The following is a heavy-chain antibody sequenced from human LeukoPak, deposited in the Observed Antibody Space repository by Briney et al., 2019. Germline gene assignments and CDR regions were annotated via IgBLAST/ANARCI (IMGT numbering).Heavy chain of an antibody. CDR1: GYTLTELS. D-gene: IGHD6-6*01. CDR3: ATKSSSQHPTLDY. CDR2: FDPEDGET. Sequence: PEASVKVSCKVSGYTLTELSMHWVRQAPGKGLEWMGGFDPEDGETIYAQKFQGRVTMTEDTSTDTAYMELSSLRSEDTAVYYCATKSSSQHPTLDYWGQGTLVTVSS. J-gene: IGHJ4*02. V-gene: IGHV1-24*01.